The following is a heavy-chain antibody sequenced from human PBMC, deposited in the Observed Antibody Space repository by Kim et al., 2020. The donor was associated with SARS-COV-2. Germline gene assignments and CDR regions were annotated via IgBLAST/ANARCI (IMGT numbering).Heavy chain of an antibody. V-gene: IGHV1-69*13. Sequence: SVKVSCKASGGTFNNYAISWVRQAPGQGLEWMGGIIPIFDTANYAQRFQGRVSITADESTSTAYMELSSLRFEDTAVYYCARDRKYCTSATCYNSYYYGMDVWGQGTTVTVSS. CDR1: GGTFNNYA. D-gene: IGHD2-2*02. CDR2: IIPIFDTA. CDR3: ARDRKYCTSATCYNSYYYGMDV. J-gene: IGHJ6*02.